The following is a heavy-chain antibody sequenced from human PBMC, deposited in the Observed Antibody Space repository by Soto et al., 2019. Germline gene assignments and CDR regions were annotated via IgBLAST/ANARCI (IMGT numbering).Heavy chain of an antibody. V-gene: IGHV1-69*01. Sequence: QVQLVQSGAEVKKPGSSVKVSCKASGGTFSSYAISWVRQAPGQGLEWMGGIIPIFGTANYAQKFQGRVTITADESTSTAYIELRSLRSEDTAVYCCASPLGGWMHFQHWGQGSPVTVSS. J-gene: IGHJ1*01. CDR3: ASPLGGWMHFQH. CDR2: IIPIFGTA. D-gene: IGHD3-16*01. CDR1: GGTFSSYA.